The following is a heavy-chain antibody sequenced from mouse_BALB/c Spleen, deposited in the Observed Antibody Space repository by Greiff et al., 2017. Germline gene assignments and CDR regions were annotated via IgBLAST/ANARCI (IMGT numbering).Heavy chain of an antibody. V-gene: IGHV5-17*02. D-gene: IGHD1-1*01. CDR3: ARDYYGSSYDFDY. CDR1: GFTFSSFG. Sequence: EVQRVESGGGLVQPGGSRKLSCAASGFTFSSFGMHWVRQAPEQGLEWVAYISSGSSTIYYADTVKGRFTISRDNPKNTLFLQMTSLRSEDTAMYYCARDYYGSSYDFDYWGQGTTLTVSS. J-gene: IGHJ2*01. CDR2: ISSGSSTI.